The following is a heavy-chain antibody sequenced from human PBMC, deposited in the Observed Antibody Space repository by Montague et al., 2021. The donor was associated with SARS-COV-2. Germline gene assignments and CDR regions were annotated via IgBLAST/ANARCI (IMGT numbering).Heavy chain of an antibody. CDR2: ISTSAYTT. CDR1: GFTFSYYD. D-gene: IGHD3-16*02. CDR3: TRDYRSVVGDGLDI. Sequence: SLSLSCAASGFTFSYYDMNWVRQAPGKGPEWISYISTSAYTTSYAGPVKGRFTISRDNGKNSLYLQMNSLRVEDTAVYYCTRDYRSVVGDGLDIWGQGTKVTVSS. J-gene: IGHJ3*02. V-gene: IGHV3-48*03.